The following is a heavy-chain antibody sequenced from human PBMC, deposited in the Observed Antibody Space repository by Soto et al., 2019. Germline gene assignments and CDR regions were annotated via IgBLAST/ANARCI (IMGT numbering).Heavy chain of an antibody. D-gene: IGHD2-2*01. J-gene: IGHJ4*02. Sequence: SVKVSCKASGGTFSSYAISWVRQAPGQGLEWMGGIIPIFGTANYAQKFQGRVTITADESTSTAYMELSSLRSEDTAVYYCARDGCSSTSCYNSAFDYWGQGTLVTVSS. V-gene: IGHV1-69*13. CDR1: GGTFSSYA. CDR3: ARDGCSSTSCYNSAFDY. CDR2: IIPIFGTA.